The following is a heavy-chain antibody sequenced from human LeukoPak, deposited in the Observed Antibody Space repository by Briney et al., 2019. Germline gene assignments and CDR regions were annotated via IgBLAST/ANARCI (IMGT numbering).Heavy chain of an antibody. CDR1: GFTFSSYG. V-gene: IGHV3-73*01. J-gene: IGHJ4*02. CDR2: IRSKANSYAT. Sequence: GGSLRLSCAASGFTFSSYGMHWVRQASEKGLEWVGRIRSKANSYATAYAASVKGRFTISRDDSKNTAYLQMNSLKTEDTAVYYCTRTTRYYDSSDWGQGTLVTVPS. D-gene: IGHD3-22*01. CDR3: TRTTRYYDSSD.